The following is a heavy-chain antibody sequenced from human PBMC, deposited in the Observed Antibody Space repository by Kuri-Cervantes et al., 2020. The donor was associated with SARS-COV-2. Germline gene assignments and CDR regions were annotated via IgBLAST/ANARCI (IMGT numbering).Heavy chain of an antibody. CDR2: INHSGNT. J-gene: IGHJ6*02. V-gene: IGHV4-34*01. D-gene: IGHD2-15*01. Sequence: SETLSLTCAVYGGSFSDYFWSWVRQPPGKGLEWIGEINHSGNTNYDPSLKSRVTISVDTSKNQFSLKLSSVTAADTAVYYCAREHIVVVVAATKKNYYYYGMDVWGQGTTVIVSS. CDR3: AREHIVVVVAATKKNYYYYGMDV. CDR1: GGSFSDYF.